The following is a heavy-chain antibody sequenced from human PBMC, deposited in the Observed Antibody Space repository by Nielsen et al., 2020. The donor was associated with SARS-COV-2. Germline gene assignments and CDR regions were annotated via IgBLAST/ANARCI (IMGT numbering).Heavy chain of an antibody. D-gene: IGHD1-26*01. Sequence: GGSLRLSCAASGFTFSSYGMHWVRQAPGKGLEWVAVIWYDGSNKYYADSVKGRFTISRDNSKNTLYLQMNSLRAEDTAVYYCARPSGGGYQGTFDYWGQGTLVTVSS. V-gene: IGHV3-33*08. CDR3: ARPSGGGYQGTFDY. CDR1: GFTFSSYG. J-gene: IGHJ4*02. CDR2: IWYDGSNK.